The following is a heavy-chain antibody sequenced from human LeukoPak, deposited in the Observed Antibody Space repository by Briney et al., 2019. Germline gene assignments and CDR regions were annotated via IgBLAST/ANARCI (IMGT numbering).Heavy chain of an antibody. J-gene: IGHJ6*02. CDR1: GFTFSSYA. CDR2: ISYDGSNK. D-gene: IGHD5-24*01. CDR3: ARESGRRDGYNFADYYYYYGMDV. V-gene: IGHV3-30-3*01. Sequence: GGSLRLSYAASGFTFSSYAMHWVRQAPGKGLEWVAVISYDGSNKYYADSVKGRFTISRDNSKNTLYLQMNSLRAEDTAVYYCARESGRRDGYNFADYYYYYGMDVWGQGTTVTVSS.